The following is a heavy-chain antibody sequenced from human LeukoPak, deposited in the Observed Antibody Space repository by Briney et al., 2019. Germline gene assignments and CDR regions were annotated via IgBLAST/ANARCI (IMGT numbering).Heavy chain of an antibody. CDR3: ARGNYDSSAYHFIWFDP. Sequence: ASVKVSCKASGYTFTGYYMHWVRQAPGQGLEWMGWINPNSGGTNYAQKFQGRVTMTRDTSISTASMELNRLRSDDTAVYYCARGNYDSSAYHFIWFDPWSQGTLVTVSS. CDR2: INPNSGGT. J-gene: IGHJ5*02. D-gene: IGHD3-22*01. V-gene: IGHV1-2*02. CDR1: GYTFTGYY.